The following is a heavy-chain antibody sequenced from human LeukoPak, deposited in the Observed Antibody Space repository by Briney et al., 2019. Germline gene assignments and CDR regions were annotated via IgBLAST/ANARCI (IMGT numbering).Heavy chain of an antibody. Sequence: SETLSLTCTVSGGSISSYYWSWIRQPPGKGLEWIGYIHYSGSTNYNPSLKSRVTISIDTSKNQFSLNLRSVTAADTAVYYCARDGSIAAAGTRGMDVWGQGTTVTVSS. D-gene: IGHD6-13*01. CDR2: IHYSGST. J-gene: IGHJ6*02. CDR3: ARDGSIAAAGTRGMDV. CDR1: GGSISSYY. V-gene: IGHV4-59*12.